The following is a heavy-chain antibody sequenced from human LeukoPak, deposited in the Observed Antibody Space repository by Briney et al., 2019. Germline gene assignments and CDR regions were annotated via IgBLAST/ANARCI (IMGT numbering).Heavy chain of an antibody. J-gene: IGHJ4*02. Sequence: ASVKVSCKASGYTFTGYYMHWVRQAPGQGLEWMGWINPNSGGTNYAQEFQGRVTMTRDTSISTAYMELSRLRSDDTAVYYCASIGKAVAAVDYWGQGTLVTVSS. CDR2: INPNSGGT. CDR3: ASIGKAVAAVDY. V-gene: IGHV1-2*02. D-gene: IGHD6-19*01. CDR1: GYTFTGYY.